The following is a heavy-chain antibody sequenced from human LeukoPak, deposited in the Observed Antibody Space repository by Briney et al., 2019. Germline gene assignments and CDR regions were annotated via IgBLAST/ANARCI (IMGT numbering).Heavy chain of an antibody. Sequence: SETLSLTCAVYGGSFSGYYWSWIRQPPGKGLEWIGEINHSGSTNCNPSLKSRVTISVDTSKNQFSLKLSSVTAADTAVYYCATPRSYYSSGYYYWGQGTLVTVSS. CDR1: GGSFSGYY. D-gene: IGHD3-22*01. V-gene: IGHV4-34*01. CDR2: INHSGST. CDR3: ATPRSYYSSGYYY. J-gene: IGHJ4*02.